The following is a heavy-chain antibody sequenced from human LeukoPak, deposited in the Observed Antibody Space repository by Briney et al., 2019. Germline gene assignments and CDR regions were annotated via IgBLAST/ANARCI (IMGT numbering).Heavy chain of an antibody. J-gene: IGHJ4*02. Sequence: GGSLRLSCAASGFTFSSYWMTWVRQAPGKGLEWVANIKHNGNEKNYVDSVEGRFTISRDSAKNSLSLQMNSLRAEDTAVYYCARELRTFDYWGQGTLVTVSS. CDR1: GFTFSSYW. V-gene: IGHV3-7*01. D-gene: IGHD3-16*01. CDR3: ARELRTFDY. CDR2: IKHNGNEK.